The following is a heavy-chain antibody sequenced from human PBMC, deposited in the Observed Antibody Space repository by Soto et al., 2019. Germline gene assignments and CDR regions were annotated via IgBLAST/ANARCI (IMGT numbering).Heavy chain of an antibody. CDR1: GDTFTTYP. CDR3: ARDGYAYGSGSFLAT. D-gene: IGHD3-10*01. J-gene: IGHJ4*02. CDR2: IVPILGVP. Sequence: QVQLVQSGAEVKKPGSSVKISCEASGDTFTTYPITWERQAPGQGLEWMGRIVPILGVPNSAQKFQGRLTLIADKTTTTAYMELSSLTTTDTAFYYCARDGYAYGSGSFLATWGQGTLVIVSS. V-gene: IGHV1-69*04.